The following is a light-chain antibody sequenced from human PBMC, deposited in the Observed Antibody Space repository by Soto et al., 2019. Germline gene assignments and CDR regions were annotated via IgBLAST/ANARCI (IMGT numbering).Light chain of an antibody. V-gene: IGLV2-14*03. CDR1: SSYVGGYNY. CDR2: DVT. J-gene: IGLJ3*02. CDR3: SSYTSSTTLV. Sequence: QSVLTQPASVSGSPGQSITISCTGTSSYVGGYNYVSWYQQHPGKAPKLMIYDVTNRPSGVSDRFSGSKSANTASLTISGLQAEDEADYYCSSYTSSTTLVFGGGTKLTDL.